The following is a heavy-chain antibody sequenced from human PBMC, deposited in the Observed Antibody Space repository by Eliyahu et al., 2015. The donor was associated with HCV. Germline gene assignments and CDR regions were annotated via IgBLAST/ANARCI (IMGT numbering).Heavy chain of an antibody. J-gene: IGHJ6*02. CDR3: ARDSGYSYGQPDRNYYGMDV. Sequence: QVQLVQSGAEVKKPGASVKVSCKASGYXFTSXGISWVRQAPGQGLEWMGWISAYNGNTNYAQKLQGRVTMTTDTSTSTAYMELRSLRSDDTAVYYCARDSGYSYGQPDRNYYGMDVWGQGTTVTVSS. D-gene: IGHD5-18*01. V-gene: IGHV1-18*01. CDR1: GYXFTSXG. CDR2: ISAYNGNT.